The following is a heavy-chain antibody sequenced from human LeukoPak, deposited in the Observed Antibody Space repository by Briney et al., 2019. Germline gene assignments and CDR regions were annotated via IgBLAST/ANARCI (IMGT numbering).Heavy chain of an antibody. J-gene: IGHJ4*02. CDR1: GFTFINYA. Sequence: GGSLRLSCAASGFTFINYAMSWVRQAPGRRLEWVSVICGNAACTLYADSVKGRFIISRDNSRNTMYLYLQMNSLRAEDTAVYYCARHLATSGSYPLDYWGQGTPVTVSS. D-gene: IGHD2-2*02. CDR3: ARHLATSGSYPLDY. V-gene: IGHV3-23*01. CDR2: ICGNAACT.